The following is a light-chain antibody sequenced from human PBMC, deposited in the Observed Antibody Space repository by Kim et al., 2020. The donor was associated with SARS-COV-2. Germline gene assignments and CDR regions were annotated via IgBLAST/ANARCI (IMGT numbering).Light chain of an antibody. CDR3: QQSYTTPRT. CDR1: QSIDNN. J-gene: IGKJ1*01. Sequence: ASVGDRVTIIFRASQSIDNNLNWYYQKPGIAPRLLIYSASSVQSGVPSRFSCRGSGTDFTLTINSLQPEDFATYYCQQSYTTPRTFGQGTKVDIK. V-gene: IGKV1-39*01. CDR2: SAS.